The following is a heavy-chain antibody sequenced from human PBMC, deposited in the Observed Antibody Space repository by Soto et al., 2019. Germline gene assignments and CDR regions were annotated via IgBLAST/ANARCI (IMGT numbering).Heavy chain of an antibody. CDR3: ARDLYGSGSYYYYYYGMDV. V-gene: IGHV4-31*03. CDR2: IYYSGGT. J-gene: IGHJ6*02. Sequence: SETLSLTCTVSGGSISSGGYYWSWIRQHPGKGLEWIGYIYYSGGTYYNPSLKSRVTISVDTSKNQFSLKLGSVTAADTAVYYCARDLYGSGSYYYYYYGMDVWGQGTTVTVSS. D-gene: IGHD3-10*01. CDR1: GGSISSGGYY.